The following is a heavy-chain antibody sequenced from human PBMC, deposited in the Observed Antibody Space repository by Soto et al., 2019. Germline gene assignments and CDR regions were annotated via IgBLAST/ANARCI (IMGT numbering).Heavy chain of an antibody. CDR2: ISWNSGSI. V-gene: IGHV3-9*01. Sequence: SLRLSCAASGFTFDDYAMHWVRQAPGKGLEWVSGISWNSGSIGYADSVKGRFTISRDNAKNSLYLQMNSLRAEDTALYYCAKDTGYDSSGYYGDDALDIWGQGTMVTVSS. D-gene: IGHD3-22*01. CDR3: AKDTGYDSSGYYGDDALDI. CDR1: GFTFDDYA. J-gene: IGHJ3*02.